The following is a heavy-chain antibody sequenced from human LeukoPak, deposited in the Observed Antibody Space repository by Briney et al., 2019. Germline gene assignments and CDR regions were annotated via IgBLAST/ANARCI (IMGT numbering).Heavy chain of an antibody. V-gene: IGHV3-30-3*01. CDR3: ARDKDYYDSSGDFDY. CDR1: GFTFTGYA. D-gene: IGHD3-22*01. CDR2: ISYDGANK. Sequence: PGGSLRLSCTASGFTFTGYAMHWVRQAPGKGLEWVAVISYDGANKYYGDSVEGRFTISRDNSKNTLYLQMNSLRAEDTAVFYCARDKDYYDSSGDFDYWGQGTLVTVSS. J-gene: IGHJ4*02.